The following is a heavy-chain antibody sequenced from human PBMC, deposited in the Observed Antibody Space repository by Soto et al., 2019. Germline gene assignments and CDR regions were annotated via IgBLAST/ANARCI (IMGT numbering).Heavy chain of an antibody. CDR2: INPSGGST. CDR3: ARAQIVVVPTRQYYYYYYMEV. V-gene: IGHV1-46*03. CDR1: GYTVSSYY. Sequence: GVSAKVCCEASGYTVSSYYMHWARQAPGKGLEWMGIINPSGGSTSYAQKFQGRVTMTRDTSTSTVYMELSSLRSEDTAVYYCARAQIVVVPTRQYYYYYYMEVWGKGTTVTVPS. D-gene: IGHD2-2*01. J-gene: IGHJ6*03.